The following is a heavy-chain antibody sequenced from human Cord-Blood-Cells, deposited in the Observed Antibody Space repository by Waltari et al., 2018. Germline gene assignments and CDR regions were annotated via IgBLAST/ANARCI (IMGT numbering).Heavy chain of an antibody. CDR2: INHSGST. CDR1: GVSFSGYY. D-gene: IGHD4-17*01. V-gene: IGHV4-34*01. CDR3: ARVPASTVVTDY. Sequence: QVQLQQWGAGLLKPSETLSLPCAVYGVSFSGYYWSWIRQPPGTGLEWIGEINHSGSTNYNPSLKSRVTISVDTSKNQFSLKLSSVTAADTAVYYCARVPASTVVTDYWGQGTLVTVSS. J-gene: IGHJ4*02.